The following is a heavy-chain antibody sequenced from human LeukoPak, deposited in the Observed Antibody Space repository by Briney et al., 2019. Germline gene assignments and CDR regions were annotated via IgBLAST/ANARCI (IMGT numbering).Heavy chain of an antibody. Sequence: GGSLRLSCAASGFTFNNFWMSWVRQAPGKGLEWVSAISGSGGSTYYADSVKGRFTISRDNSKNTLYLQMNSLRAEDTAVYYCAKDLLIGDSSGPFDYWGQGTLVTVSS. CDR2: ISGSGGST. J-gene: IGHJ4*02. CDR3: AKDLLIGDSSGPFDY. V-gene: IGHV3-23*01. CDR1: GFTFNNFW. D-gene: IGHD3-22*01.